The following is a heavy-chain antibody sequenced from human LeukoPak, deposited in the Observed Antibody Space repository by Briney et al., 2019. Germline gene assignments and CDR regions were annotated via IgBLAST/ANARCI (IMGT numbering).Heavy chain of an antibody. Sequence: SETLSLTCAVYGGSFSGYYWSWIRQPPGKGLEWIGEINHSGSTNYNPSLKSRVTISVDTSKNQFSLKLSSVTAADAAVYYCARGPYSSSWSRGSYYYGMDVWGQGTTVTVSS. CDR3: ARGPYSSSWSRGSYYYGMDV. V-gene: IGHV4-34*01. D-gene: IGHD6-13*01. J-gene: IGHJ6*02. CDR1: GGSFSGYY. CDR2: INHSGST.